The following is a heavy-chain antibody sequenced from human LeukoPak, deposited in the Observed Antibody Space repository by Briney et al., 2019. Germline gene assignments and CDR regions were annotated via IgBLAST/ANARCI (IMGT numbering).Heavy chain of an antibody. CDR1: GSTFSSYG. V-gene: IGHV3-33*01. CDR3: ARNGITIFGVVIIPNNYYMDV. J-gene: IGHJ6*03. CDR2: IWYDGSNK. D-gene: IGHD3-3*01. Sequence: GRSLRLSYAASGSTFSSYGMHWVRQAPGKGLEWVAVIWYDGSNKYYADSVKGRFTISRDNSKNTLYLQMNSLRAEDTAVYYCARNGITIFGVVIIPNNYYMDVWGKGTTVTVSS.